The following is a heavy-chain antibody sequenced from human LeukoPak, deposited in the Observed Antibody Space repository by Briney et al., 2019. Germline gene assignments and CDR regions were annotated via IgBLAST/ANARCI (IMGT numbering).Heavy chain of an antibody. D-gene: IGHD3-22*01. CDR1: GGSISSGDYY. Sequence: SETLSLTCTVSGGSISSGDYYWSWIRQPPGKGLEWIGYIYYSGSTYYNPSLKSRVTISVDTSKNQFSLKLSSVTAADTAVYYCARQSKGIIVITDFQHWGQGTLVTVSS. J-gene: IGHJ1*01. V-gene: IGHV4-30-4*01. CDR2: IYYSGST. CDR3: ARQSKGIIVITDFQH.